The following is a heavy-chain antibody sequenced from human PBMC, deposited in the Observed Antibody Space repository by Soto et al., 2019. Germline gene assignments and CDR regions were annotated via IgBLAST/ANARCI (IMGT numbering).Heavy chain of an antibody. Sequence: PLETLSLTCAVSGYSISSGYYWGWIRQPPGRGLEWIGSFSHSGTTYYNPSLRSRVTISVDTTNNQFSLKLSSVTAADTAVYYCARACGGNSGWGHWSDPWGQGTLVTVSS. V-gene: IGHV4-38-2*01. CDR3: ARACGGNSGWGHWSDP. CDR2: FSHSGTT. D-gene: IGHD2-21*02. J-gene: IGHJ5*02. CDR1: GYSISSGYY.